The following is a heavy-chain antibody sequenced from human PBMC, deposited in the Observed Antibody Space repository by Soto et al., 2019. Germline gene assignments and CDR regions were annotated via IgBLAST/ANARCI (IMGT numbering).Heavy chain of an antibody. CDR1: GGSFSGYY. Sequence: PSETLSLTCAVYGGSFSGYYWSWIRQPPGKGLEWIGEINHSGSTNYNPSLKSRVTISVDTSKNQFSLKLTSVTAAYTAVYYCARDKITGLFDYWGQGTLVT. D-gene: IGHD2-8*02. V-gene: IGHV4-34*01. J-gene: IGHJ4*02. CDR2: INHSGST. CDR3: ARDKITGLFDY.